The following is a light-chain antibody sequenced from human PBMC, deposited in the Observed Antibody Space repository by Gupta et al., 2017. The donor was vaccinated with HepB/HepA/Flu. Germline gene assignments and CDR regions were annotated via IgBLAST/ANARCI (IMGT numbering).Light chain of an antibody. CDR1: QSISSY. CDR2: AAS. Sequence: DIQMTQSPSSLSASVGDRVTITCRASQSISSYLNWYQQKPGKAPKLLIYAASRLQSGVPSRFSGSGYGTDFTLTISSRQPEDFANYYCQQRDSTPYTFGQGTXLDIK. CDR3: QQRDSTPYT. V-gene: IGKV1-39*01. J-gene: IGKJ2*01.